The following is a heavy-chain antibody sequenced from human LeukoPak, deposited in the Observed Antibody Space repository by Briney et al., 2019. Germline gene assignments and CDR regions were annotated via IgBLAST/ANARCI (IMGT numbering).Heavy chain of an antibody. CDR2: ISGSGGST. CDR3: AKGTPYYYDSSDYRYYFDY. Sequence: PGGSLRLSCAASGFTFSSYAMSWVRQAPGKGLEWVSAISGSGGSTYYADSVEGRFTISRDNSRNTLYLQMVSLRAEDTAVYYCAKGTPYYYDSSDYRYYFDYWGQGTLVTVSS. D-gene: IGHD3-22*01. CDR1: GFTFSSYA. V-gene: IGHV3-23*01. J-gene: IGHJ4*02.